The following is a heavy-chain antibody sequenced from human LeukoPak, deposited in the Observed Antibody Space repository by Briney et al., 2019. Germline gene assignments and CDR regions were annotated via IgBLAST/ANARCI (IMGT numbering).Heavy chain of an antibody. Sequence: SETLSLTCTVSGVSINSYYWSWTRQPPGKGLEWIGYIYYSGTTRYNPSLKSRVTISVDTSKNQFSLKLSSVTAADTAVYYCARGPDDFDYWGQGTLVTVSS. J-gene: IGHJ4*02. CDR3: ARGPDDFDY. V-gene: IGHV4-59*01. CDR2: IYYSGTT. D-gene: IGHD5-24*01. CDR1: GVSINSYY.